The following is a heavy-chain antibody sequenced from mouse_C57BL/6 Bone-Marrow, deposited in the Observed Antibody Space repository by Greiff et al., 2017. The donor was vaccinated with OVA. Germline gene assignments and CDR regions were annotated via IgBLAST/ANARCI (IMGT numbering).Heavy chain of an antibody. V-gene: IGHV10-1*01. CDR2: IRSKSNNYAT. CDR3: VRHGYYAMDY. J-gene: IGHJ4*01. Sequence: EVKLVESGGGLVQPKGSLKLSCAASGFSFNTYAMNWVRQAPGKGLEWVARIRSKSNNYATYYADSVKDRFTISRDDSESMLYLQMNNLKTEDTAVYYCVRHGYYAMDYWGQGTSVTVSS. CDR1: GFSFNTYA.